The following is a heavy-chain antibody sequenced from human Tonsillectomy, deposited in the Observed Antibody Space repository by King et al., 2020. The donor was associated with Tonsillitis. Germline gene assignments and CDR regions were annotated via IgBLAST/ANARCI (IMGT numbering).Heavy chain of an antibody. D-gene: IGHD4-11*01. V-gene: IGHV3-7*01. CDR1: GFTFSSYW. J-gene: IGHJ6*02. CDR3: AISTVTTPLGYYYGMDV. Sequence: EVQLVESGGGLVQPGGSLRLSCAASGFTFSSYWMSWVRQAPGKGLEWVANIKQDGSEKYYVDSVKGRFTISRDNAKNSLYLQMNSLRAEDTAVYYCAISTVTTPLGYYYGMDVWGQGTTVTVSS. CDR2: IKQDGSEK.